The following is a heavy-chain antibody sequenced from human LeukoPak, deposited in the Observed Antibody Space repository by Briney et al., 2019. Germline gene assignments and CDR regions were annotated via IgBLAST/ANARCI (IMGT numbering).Heavy chain of an antibody. CDR3: ARHDYGDYGAGGYFDH. Sequence: SETLSLTCTVSGGSISSSSYYWGWIRQPPGKGLEWIGSIYYSGSTYYNPSLKSRVTISVDTSKNQFSLKLSSVTAADTAVYYCARHDYGDYGAGGYFDHWGQGTLVTVSS. J-gene: IGHJ4*02. V-gene: IGHV4-39*01. D-gene: IGHD4-17*01. CDR2: IYYSGST. CDR1: GGSISSSSYY.